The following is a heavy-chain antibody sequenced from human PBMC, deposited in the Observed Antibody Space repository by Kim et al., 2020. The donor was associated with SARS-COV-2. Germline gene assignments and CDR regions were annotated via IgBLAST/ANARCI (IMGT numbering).Heavy chain of an antibody. D-gene: IGHD3-10*01. J-gene: IGHJ4*02. CDR3: ARLGEAL. CDR2: SDSYT. V-gene: IGHV5-10-1*01. Sequence: SDSYTNYSPSFQGHVTISADKSISTAYLQWSSLKASDTAMYYCARLGEALWGQGTLVTVSS.